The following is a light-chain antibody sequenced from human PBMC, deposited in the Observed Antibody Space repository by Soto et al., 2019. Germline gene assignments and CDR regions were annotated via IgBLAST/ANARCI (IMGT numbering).Light chain of an antibody. CDR1: SGSFDRNY. J-gene: IGLJ2*01. Sequence: NFLPTQPHSVSESPGKTVTISCTRSSGSFDRNYVQWYQQRPGSAPTIVIYEDNQRPSGVPDRFSGSIDSSANSASLTISGLKTEDEANYYCQSYDSSDVVFGGGTKLTVL. CDR2: EDN. CDR3: QSYDSSDVV. V-gene: IGLV6-57*04.